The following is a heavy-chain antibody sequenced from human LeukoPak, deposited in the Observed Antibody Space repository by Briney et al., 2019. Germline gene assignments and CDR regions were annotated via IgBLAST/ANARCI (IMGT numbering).Heavy chain of an antibody. CDR2: INPNSGGT. V-gene: IGHV1-2*06. J-gene: IGHJ4*02. CDR3: AREGYSGYGGEKGFDY. D-gene: IGHD5-12*01. Sequence: YMXWVRQAPGQGLEWMXRINPNSGGTNYAQKFQGRVTMTRDTSISTDYMELSRLRSDDTAVYYCAREGYSGYGGEKGFDYWGQGTLVTVSS. CDR1: Y.